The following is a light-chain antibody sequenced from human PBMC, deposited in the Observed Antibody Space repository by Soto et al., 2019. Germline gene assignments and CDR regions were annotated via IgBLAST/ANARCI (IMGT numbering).Light chain of an antibody. CDR1: QTISSW. CDR2: KAS. J-gene: IGKJ1*01. CDR3: QQHSSHRT. Sequence: DIEMTQSPSTLSGCVGDRVSITFRASQTISSWLAWYQQKPGKAPKLLIYKASTLKSGVPSRFSGRGSGTEFTLTISGLQADDLATYYCQQHSSHRTFGQGTKVDIK. V-gene: IGKV1-5*03.